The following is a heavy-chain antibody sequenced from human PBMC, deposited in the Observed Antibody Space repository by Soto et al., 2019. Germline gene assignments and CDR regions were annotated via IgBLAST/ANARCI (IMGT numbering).Heavy chain of an antibody. CDR1: GFTFSSYS. CDR3: AIVVRGGGGLWGESEYYFDY. Sequence: GGSLRLSCTASGFTFSSYSMNWVSQAPGKGLEWVSYISSSSSTIYYADSVKGRFTIARDNAKNSLYLQMNSLRDEDAVWYICAIVVRGGGGLWGESEYYFDYWGQGTLVTVSS. V-gene: IGHV3-48*02. D-gene: IGHD3-16*01. CDR2: ISSSSSTI. J-gene: IGHJ4*02.